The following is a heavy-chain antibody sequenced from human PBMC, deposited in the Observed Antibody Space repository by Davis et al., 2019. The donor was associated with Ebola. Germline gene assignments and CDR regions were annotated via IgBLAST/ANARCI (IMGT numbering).Heavy chain of an antibody. Sequence: GESLKISCAASGFTFSSYGMHWVRQAPGKGLEWVAVISYDGSNKYYADSVKGRFTISRDNSKNTLYLQMNSLRAEDTAVYYCAKPIRLVVVVGYYYGMDVWGKGTTVTVSS. CDR1: GFTFSSYG. V-gene: IGHV3-30*18. CDR2: ISYDGSNK. CDR3: AKPIRLVVVVGYYYGMDV. D-gene: IGHD3-22*01. J-gene: IGHJ6*04.